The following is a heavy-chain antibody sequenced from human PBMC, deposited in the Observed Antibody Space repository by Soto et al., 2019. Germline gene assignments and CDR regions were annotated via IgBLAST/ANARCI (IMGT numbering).Heavy chain of an antibody. Sequence: SETLSLTCTVSGGSISSGGYYWSWIRQHPGKGLEWIGYIYYSGSTYYNPSLKSRVTISVDTSKNQFSLKLSSVTAADTAVYYCARGSSGWYVAFDYWGQGTLVTVSS. D-gene: IGHD6-19*01. V-gene: IGHV4-31*03. CDR1: GGSISSGGYY. CDR2: IYYSGST. CDR3: ARGSSGWYVAFDY. J-gene: IGHJ4*02.